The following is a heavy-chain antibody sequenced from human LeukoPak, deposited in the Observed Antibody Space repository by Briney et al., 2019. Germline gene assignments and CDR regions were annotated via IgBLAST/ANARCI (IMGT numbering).Heavy chain of an antibody. CDR1: GFTFSSYS. V-gene: IGHV3-21*01. Sequence: GGSLRLSCAASGFTFSSYSMNWVRQAPGKGLEWVSSISSSSSYIYYADSVKGRFTISRDNAKNSLYLQMNSLRAEDTAVYYCARAGVVAPAAMRYFDYWGHGTLVTVSS. D-gene: IGHD2-2*01. J-gene: IGHJ4*01. CDR2: ISSSSSYI. CDR3: ARAGVVAPAAMRYFDY.